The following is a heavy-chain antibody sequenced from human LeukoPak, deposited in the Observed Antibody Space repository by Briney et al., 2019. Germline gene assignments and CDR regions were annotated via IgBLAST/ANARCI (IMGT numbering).Heavy chain of an antibody. D-gene: IGHD5-18*01. Sequence: PSETLSLTCSVSSGSIGSYYWSWIRQPPGKGLEWIGYIYYSGRTSYNPSLKSRVTISVDTSKNHFSLTLSSVTAADTAVYYCARGQKYRNGYTVTELGSGYFDYWGQGTLVTVSS. CDR2: IYYSGRT. CDR3: ARGQKYRNGYTVTELGSGYFDY. J-gene: IGHJ4*02. CDR1: SGSIGSYY. V-gene: IGHV4-59*01.